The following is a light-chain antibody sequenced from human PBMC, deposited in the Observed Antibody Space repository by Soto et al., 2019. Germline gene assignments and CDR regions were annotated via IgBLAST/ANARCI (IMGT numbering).Light chain of an antibody. CDR1: SSDVGGYNY. J-gene: IGLJ1*01. CDR3: CASAGSPRYV. V-gene: IGLV2-11*01. Sequence: QSALTQPRSVSGSPGQSVTISCTGTSSDVGGYNYVSWYQQHPGKAPKVMIYDVSERPSGVPDRFSGSKSGNTASLTISGLQAEDEADYYCCASAGSPRYVFGTGTKLTAL. CDR2: DVS.